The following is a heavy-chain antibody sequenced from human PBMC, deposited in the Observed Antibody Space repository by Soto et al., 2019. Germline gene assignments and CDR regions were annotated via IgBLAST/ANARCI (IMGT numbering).Heavy chain of an antibody. CDR2: IYPGDSDT. D-gene: IGHD1-1*01. V-gene: IGHV5-51*01. J-gene: IGHJ6*02. CDR3: ARHRSVTGTNYGMDV. Sequence: RGESLKISCKGSGYSFTSYWIGWVRQMPGKGLEWMGIIYPGDSDTRYSPSFQGQVTISADKSISTAYLQWSSLKASDTAMYYCARHRSVTGTNYGMDVWGQGTTVTVSS. CDR1: GYSFTSYW.